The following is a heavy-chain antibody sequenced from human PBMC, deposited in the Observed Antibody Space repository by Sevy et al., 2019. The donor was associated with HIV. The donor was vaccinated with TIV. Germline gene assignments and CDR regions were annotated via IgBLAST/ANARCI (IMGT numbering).Heavy chain of an antibody. D-gene: IGHD3-22*01. V-gene: IGHV3-23*01. CDR3: ARGANYYDSSGSQPNFDY. CDR1: GFTFSSYA. CDR2: ISGSGGST. Sequence: GGSLRLSCVASGFTFSSYAMSWVRQAPGKGLEWVSAISGSGGSTYYADSVKGRFTISRDNSKNTLYLQMNSLRAEDTAVYYCARGANYYDSSGSQPNFDYWGQGTLVTVSS. J-gene: IGHJ4*02.